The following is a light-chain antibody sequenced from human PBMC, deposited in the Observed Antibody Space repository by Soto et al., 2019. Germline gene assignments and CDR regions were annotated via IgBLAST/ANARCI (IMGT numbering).Light chain of an antibody. Sequence: QSVLAQPRSVSGSPGQSVTISCTGTSSDVGGYNYVSWYQQHPGKAPKLMIYDVSKRPSGVPDRFSGSKYGNAASLTISELQAEDEADYYCCSYAGSYTYVIGTGTKFTVL. CDR1: SSDVGGYNY. CDR2: DVS. CDR3: CSYAGSYTYV. V-gene: IGLV2-11*01. J-gene: IGLJ1*01.